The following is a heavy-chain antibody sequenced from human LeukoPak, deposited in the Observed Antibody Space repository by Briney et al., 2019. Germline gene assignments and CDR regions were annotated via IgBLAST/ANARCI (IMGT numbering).Heavy chain of an antibody. CDR2: ISSSSSYT. CDR3: ARDSETETGWYYYGMDV. Sequence: GGSLRLSCAASGFTFSDYYMSWIRQAPGKGLEWVSYISSSSSYTNYADSVKGRFTISRDNSKNTLYLQIYSLRAEDTAIYYCARDSETETGWYYYGMDVWGQGTTVTVSS. CDR1: GFTFSDYY. V-gene: IGHV3-11*05. J-gene: IGHJ6*02. D-gene: IGHD1-1*01.